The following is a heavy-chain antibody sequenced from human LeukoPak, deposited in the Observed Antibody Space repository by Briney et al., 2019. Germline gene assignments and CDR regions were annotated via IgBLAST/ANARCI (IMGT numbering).Heavy chain of an antibody. CDR2: INHSGST. CDR3: ARVGDGDYSTPDC. J-gene: IGHJ4*02. Sequence: SETLSLTCAVYGGSFSGYYWSWTRHPPGKGLEWIGEINHSGSTNYNPSLKSRVTISVDTSKNQFSLKLSSVTAADTAVYYCARVGDGDYSTPDCWGEGTLVTVSS. CDR1: GGSFSGYY. V-gene: IGHV4-34*01. D-gene: IGHD4-17*01.